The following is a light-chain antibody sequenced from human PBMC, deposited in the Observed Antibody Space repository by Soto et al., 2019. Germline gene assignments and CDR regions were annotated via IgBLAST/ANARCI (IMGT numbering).Light chain of an antibody. CDR3: QQYGSSGT. V-gene: IGKV3-15*01. J-gene: IGKJ5*01. CDR1: QSVSSN. CDR2: GAS. Sequence: EIVITQSPATLSVSPGERATLSCRASQSVSSNLAWYQQKPGQAPRLLIYGASTRATGIPARFSGSGSGTEFTLTISSLQSEDFAVYYCQQYGSSGTFGQGTRLEIK.